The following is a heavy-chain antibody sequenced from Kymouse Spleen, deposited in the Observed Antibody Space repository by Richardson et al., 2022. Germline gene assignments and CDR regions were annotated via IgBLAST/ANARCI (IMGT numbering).Heavy chain of an antibody. J-gene: IGHJ4*02. CDR2: IYYSGST. V-gene: IGHV4-61*01. CDR1: GGSVSSGSYY. CDR3: ARVRSGWYYFDY. D-gene: IGHD6-19*01. Sequence: QVQLQESGPGLVKPSETLSLTCTVSGGSVSSGSYYWSWIRQPPGKGLEWIGYIYYSGSTNYNPSLKSRVTISVDTSKNQFSLKLSSVTAADTAVYYCARVRSGWYYFDYWGQGTLVTVSS.